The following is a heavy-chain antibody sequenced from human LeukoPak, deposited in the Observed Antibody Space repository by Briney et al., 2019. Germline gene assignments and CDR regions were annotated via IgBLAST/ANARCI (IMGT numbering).Heavy chain of an antibody. CDR3: AGEVGATSY. J-gene: IGHJ4*02. D-gene: IGHD1-26*01. V-gene: IGHV3-21*01. CDR2: ISSSSSYI. CDR1: GFTFSG. Sequence: GGSLRLSCAASGFTFSGMNWVRQAPGKGLEWVSSISSSSSYIYYADSVKGRFTISRDNAKNSLYLQMNSLRAEDTAVYYCAGEVGATSYWGQGTLVTVSS.